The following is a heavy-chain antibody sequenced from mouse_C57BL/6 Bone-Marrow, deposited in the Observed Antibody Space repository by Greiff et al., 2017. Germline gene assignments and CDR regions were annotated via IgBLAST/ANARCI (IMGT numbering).Heavy chain of an antibody. D-gene: IGHD3-2*02. CDR3: ARFLRLTWFAY. Sequence: VQLQQSGAELVKPGASVKLSCKASGYTFTSYWMQWVKQRPGQGLEWIGEIDPSDGYTNYNQKFKGKATLTVDTSSSTAYMQLSSLTSEDSAVYYCARFLRLTWFAYWGQGTLVTVSA. CDR1: GYTFTSYW. CDR2: IDPSDGYT. J-gene: IGHJ3*01. V-gene: IGHV1-50*01.